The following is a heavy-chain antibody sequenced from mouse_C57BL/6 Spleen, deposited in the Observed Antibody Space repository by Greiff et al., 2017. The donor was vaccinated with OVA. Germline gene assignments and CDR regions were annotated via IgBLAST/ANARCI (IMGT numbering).Heavy chain of an antibody. CDR3: TRTAYYLNYHYFDY. V-gene: IGHV1-15*01. Sequence: QVQLQQSGAELVRPGASVTLSCKASGYTFTDYEMHWVKQTPVHGLEWIGAIDPETGGTAYNQKFKGKATLTADKSSSTAYMELRSLTSEDSAFDDYTRTAYYLNYHYFDYWGQGTTLTVSS. D-gene: IGHD2-10*01. CDR1: GYTFTDYE. J-gene: IGHJ2*01. CDR2: IDPETGGT.